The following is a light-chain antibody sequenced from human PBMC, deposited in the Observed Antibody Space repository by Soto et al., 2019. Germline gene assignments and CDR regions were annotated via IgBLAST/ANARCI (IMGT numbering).Light chain of an antibody. V-gene: IGLV2-14*01. CDR1: SRDIGFFNY. Sequence: QSALTQPASVSGSPGQSITISCTGTSRDIGFFNYVSWYQQFPGNAPKLIIFEVTNRPSGVSNRFSASKSGNTASLTISGLQAGDGADYYCPSYTTRSTYVFGTGTKLTVL. J-gene: IGLJ1*01. CDR3: PSYTTRSTYV. CDR2: EVT.